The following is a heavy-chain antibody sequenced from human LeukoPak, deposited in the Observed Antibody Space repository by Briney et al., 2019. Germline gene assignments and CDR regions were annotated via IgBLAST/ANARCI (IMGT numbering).Heavy chain of an antibody. J-gene: IGHJ4*02. CDR2: IYYSGST. CDR3: ARSLVTPYFDY. CDR1: GVSISSYY. D-gene: IGHD2-21*02. V-gene: IGHV4-59*01. Sequence: SETLSLTCTVSGVSISSYYWSWIRQPPGKGLEWIGYIYYSGSTNYNPSLKSRVTISVDTSKNQFSLKLSSVTAADTAVYYCARSLVTPYFDYWGQGTLVTVSS.